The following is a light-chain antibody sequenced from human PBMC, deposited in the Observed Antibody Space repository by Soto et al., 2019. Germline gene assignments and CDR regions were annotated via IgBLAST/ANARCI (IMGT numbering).Light chain of an antibody. Sequence: EIQMAQVPSRMCASVGPRDTVTCRASQSISSWLAWYQQKPGKAPKLLIYDASSLESGVPSRFSGSGSGTEFTLTISSLQPDDFATYYCQQYNSYTFGQGTRLEIK. V-gene: IGKV1-5*01. CDR3: QQYNSYT. J-gene: IGKJ5*01. CDR2: DAS. CDR1: QSISSW.